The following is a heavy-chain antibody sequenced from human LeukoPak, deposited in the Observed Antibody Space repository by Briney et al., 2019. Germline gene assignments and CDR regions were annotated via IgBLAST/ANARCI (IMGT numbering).Heavy chain of an antibody. V-gene: IGHV3-23*01. Sequence: GESLRLSCAASGFTFSNYAMSWVRQAPGKGLEWVSAISGSGDNTYYADSVKGRFTISRDNSKNTLYLQMNSLRAEDTAVYYCAKSGGSYPYYFDYWGQGTLVTVSS. CDR3: AKSGGSYPYYFDY. CDR2: ISGSGDNT. J-gene: IGHJ4*02. D-gene: IGHD1-26*01. CDR1: GFTFSNYA.